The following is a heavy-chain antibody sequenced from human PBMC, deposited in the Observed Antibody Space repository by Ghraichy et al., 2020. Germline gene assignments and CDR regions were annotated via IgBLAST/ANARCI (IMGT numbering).Heavy chain of an antibody. Sequence: GGSLRLSCAASGFTFSSYWMSWVRQAPGKGLEWVANIKQDGSEKYYVDSVKGRFTISRDNAKNSLYLQMNSLRAEDTAVYYCARGPPYYDFWSGYPPYYYGMDVWGQGTTVTVSS. V-gene: IGHV3-7*03. CDR3: ARGPPYYDFWSGYPPYYYGMDV. CDR2: IKQDGSEK. D-gene: IGHD3-3*01. CDR1: GFTFSSYW. J-gene: IGHJ6*02.